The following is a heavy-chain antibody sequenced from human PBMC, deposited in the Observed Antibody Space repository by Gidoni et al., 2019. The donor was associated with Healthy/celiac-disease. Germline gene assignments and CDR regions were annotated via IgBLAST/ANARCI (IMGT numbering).Heavy chain of an antibody. CDR3: ARVGPEMATIGR. D-gene: IGHD5-12*01. J-gene: IGHJ4*02. Sequence: QVQLQESGPGLVKPSETLSLTCTVSGGSISSYYWSWIRQPPGKVLECIVYIYYSGITNYNPSLKRRVTISVDTSKNQFSLKLSAVPAADTAVYYCARVGPEMATIGRWGQGTLVTVSS. CDR1: GGSISSYY. V-gene: IGHV4-59*01. CDR2: IYYSGIT.